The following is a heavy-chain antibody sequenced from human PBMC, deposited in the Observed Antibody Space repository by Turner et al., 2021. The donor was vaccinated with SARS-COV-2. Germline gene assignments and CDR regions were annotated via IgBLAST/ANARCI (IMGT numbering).Heavy chain of an antibody. J-gene: IGHJ4*02. D-gene: IGHD5-12*01. CDR2: IYYSGST. V-gene: IGHV4-39*01. CDR3: ARRHYRYGYTGFDY. Sequence: QLQLQESGPGLVKPSETLSLTCTVSGGSISSSSYYWGWIRQPPGKGLEWIGSIYYSGSTYYNPSLKSRVTISVDTSKNQFSLKLSSVTAADTAVYYCARRHYRYGYTGFDYWGQGTLVTVSS. CDR1: GGSISSSSYY.